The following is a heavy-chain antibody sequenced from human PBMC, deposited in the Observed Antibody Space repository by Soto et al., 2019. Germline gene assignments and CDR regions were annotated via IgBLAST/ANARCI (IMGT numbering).Heavy chain of an antibody. CDR2: IYFTGNT. V-gene: IGHV4-39*01. D-gene: IGHD5-18*01. CDR1: GGSITSSSHF. J-gene: IGHJ5*02. CDR3: AGQTFTVAADSYGRSNWFGP. Sequence: SETLSLTCTASGGSITSSSHFWGWVRQPPGKGLEWIGTIYFTGNTYYTLSLKSRLTMSIDTSKNEFSLRLNYVTAADTAVYYCAGQTFTVAADSYGRSNWFGPWGPGPRVTVSS.